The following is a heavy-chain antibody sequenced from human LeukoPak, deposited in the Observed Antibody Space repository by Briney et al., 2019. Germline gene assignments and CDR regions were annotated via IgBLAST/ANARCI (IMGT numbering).Heavy chain of an antibody. CDR3: ATLLWFGELRWFDP. J-gene: IGHJ5*02. CDR1: GYTLTELS. V-gene: IGHV1-24*01. D-gene: IGHD3-10*01. Sequence: ASVKVSCKVSGYTLTELSMHWVRQAPGKGLEWMGGFDPEDGESIYAQKFQGRVTMTEDTSTDTAYMELSSLRSEDTAVYYCATLLWFGELRWFDPWGQGTLVTVSS. CDR2: FDPEDGES.